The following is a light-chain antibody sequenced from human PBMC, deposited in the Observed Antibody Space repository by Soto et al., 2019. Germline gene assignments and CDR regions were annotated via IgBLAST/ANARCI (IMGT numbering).Light chain of an antibody. Sequence: SALTQPASVSGSPGQSITISCTGTSRDIGTSNLVSWYQQYPGKAPKLMIYEVTKRPSGISYRFSGSKSGNTASLTISGLQPEDEVVYYSYSFKGISTSLLDFRTGT. CDR1: SRDIGTSNL. J-gene: IGLJ1*01. CDR3: YSFKGISTSLLD. CDR2: EVT. V-gene: IGLV2-23*02.